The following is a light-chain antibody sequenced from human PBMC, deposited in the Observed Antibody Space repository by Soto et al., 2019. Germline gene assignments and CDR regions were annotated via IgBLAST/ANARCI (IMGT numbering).Light chain of an antibody. Sequence: EIVMTQSPATLSVSPGERATLSCKASQSVSTYLAWYQQKPAQAPRLLIYGASTRATGIPARISGSGSGTEFTLTISSLQSEDFAVYYCQQYNNWPRTFGQGTKVEIK. CDR1: QSVSTY. CDR2: GAS. CDR3: QQYNNWPRT. V-gene: IGKV3-15*01. J-gene: IGKJ1*01.